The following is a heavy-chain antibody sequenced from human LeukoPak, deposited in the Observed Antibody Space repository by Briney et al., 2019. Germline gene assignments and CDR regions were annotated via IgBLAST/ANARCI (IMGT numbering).Heavy chain of an antibody. CDR1: GFTFSSYW. J-gene: IGHJ3*02. CDR3: ARYNWNGGAFDI. D-gene: IGHD1-20*01. V-gene: IGHV3-74*01. Sequence: PGGSLRLSCAASGFTFSSYWMHWVRQAPGKGLVWVSRINSDGSSTSYADSVKGRFTISRGNAKNTLYLQMNSLRAEDTAVYYCARYNWNGGAFDIWGQGTMVTVSS. CDR2: INSDGSST.